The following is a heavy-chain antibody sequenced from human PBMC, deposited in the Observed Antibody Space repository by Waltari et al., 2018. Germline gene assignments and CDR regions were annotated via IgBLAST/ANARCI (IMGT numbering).Heavy chain of an antibody. CDR2: INHSGST. V-gene: IGHV4-34*01. CDR3: ARDHVLRFLGVSWGWFDP. CDR1: GGSFSGYY. Sequence: QVQLQQWGAGLLKPSETLSLTCAVYGGSFSGYYWRWIRQPPGKGLEWIGEINHSGSTNYNPSLKSRVTISVDTSKNQFSLKLSSVTAADTAVYYCARDHVLRFLGVSWGWFDPWGQGTLVTVSS. J-gene: IGHJ5*02. D-gene: IGHD3-3*01.